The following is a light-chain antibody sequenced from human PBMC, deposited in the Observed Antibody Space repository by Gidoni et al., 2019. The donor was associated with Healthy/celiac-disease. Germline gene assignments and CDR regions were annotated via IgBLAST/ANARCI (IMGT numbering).Light chain of an antibody. CDR3: CSYAGSSTDVV. CDR1: SSDVGSYNL. Sequence: QSALTQPASVYGSPGQSITISCTGTSSDVGSYNLVPWYQQHPGKAHKLMIYEGSKRPSGVSNRFSGSKSGNTASLTISGLQAEDEADYYCCSYAGSSTDVVFGGGTKLTVL. CDR2: EGS. V-gene: IGLV2-23*01. J-gene: IGLJ2*01.